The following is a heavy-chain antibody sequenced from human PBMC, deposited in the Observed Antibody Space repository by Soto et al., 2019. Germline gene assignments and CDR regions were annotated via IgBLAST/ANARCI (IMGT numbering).Heavy chain of an antibody. CDR3: AGARGTAMGGFDY. CDR1: GGSISSGDYY. J-gene: IGHJ4*02. CDR2: IYYSGST. D-gene: IGHD5-18*01. Sequence: SETLSLTCTVSGGSISSGDYYWSWIRQPPGKGLEWIGYIYYSGSTYYNPSLKSRVTISVDTSKNQFSLKLSSVTAADTAVYYCAGARGTAMGGFDYWGQGTLVTVSS. V-gene: IGHV4-30-4*01.